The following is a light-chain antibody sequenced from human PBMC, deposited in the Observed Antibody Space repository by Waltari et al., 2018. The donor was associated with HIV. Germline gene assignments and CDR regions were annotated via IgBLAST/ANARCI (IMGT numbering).Light chain of an antibody. V-gene: IGLV10-54*04. CDR1: KNNVDHQG. J-gene: IGLJ3*02. Sequence: KNNVDHQGAAWLKHRQGHPPKLLFYRNNNRPSGIPDRFSAFRSGNTASLNISGLLADDEADYFCAAWDTSLGGWVFGGGTQLTVL. CDR3: AAWDTSLGGWV. CDR2: RNN.